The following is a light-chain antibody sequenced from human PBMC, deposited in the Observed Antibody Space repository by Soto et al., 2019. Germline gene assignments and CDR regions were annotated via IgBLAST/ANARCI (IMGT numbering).Light chain of an antibody. CDR2: DTS. CDR3: LPYESGARPWV. V-gene: IGLV7-46*01. Sequence: QAVVTQAPSLTVSPGGSVTLTCGATTGAVTSGHYASWFQQKPNQAPRTLIYDTSNRHSWTPARFSGSLLGGKAALTLSGAQPEDEAEYYCLPYESGARPWVFGGGTKLTVL. J-gene: IGLJ3*02. CDR1: TGAVTSGHY.